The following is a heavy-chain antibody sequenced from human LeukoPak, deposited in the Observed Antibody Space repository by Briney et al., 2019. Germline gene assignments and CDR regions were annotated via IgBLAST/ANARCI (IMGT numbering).Heavy chain of an antibody. CDR2: ISSSSSYI. CDR1: GFTFSSYS. D-gene: IGHD3-3*01. V-gene: IGHV3-21*01. J-gene: IGHJ4*02. Sequence: PGGSLRLSCAASGFTFSSYSMNWVRQAPGKGLEWVSSISSSSSYIYYADSVKGRFTISRDNAKNSLYLQMNSLRAEDTAVYYCAREGLYYDFWSGLAYWGQGTLVTVSS. CDR3: AREGLYYDFWSGLAY.